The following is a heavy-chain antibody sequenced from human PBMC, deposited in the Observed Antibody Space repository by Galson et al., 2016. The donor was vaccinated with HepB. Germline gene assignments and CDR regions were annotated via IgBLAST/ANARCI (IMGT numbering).Heavy chain of an antibody. J-gene: IGHJ2*01. Sequence: SLRLSCAASGFTLGNYWMNWARQAPGKGLEWVANIKKDGSEINYVDSVKGRFTISRDNAKNSPYLQMNSLRAEDTALYYCTRNFDLWGRGTQVTVSS. CDR2: IKKDGSEI. CDR3: TRNFDL. V-gene: IGHV3-7*04. CDR1: GFTLGNYW.